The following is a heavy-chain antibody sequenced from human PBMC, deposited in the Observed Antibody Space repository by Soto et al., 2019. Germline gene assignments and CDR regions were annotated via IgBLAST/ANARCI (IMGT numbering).Heavy chain of an antibody. J-gene: IGHJ5*02. Sequence: QVQLVQSGAEVKKPGSSVKVSCKASGGTFSSYAISWVRQAPGQGLEWMGGIIPIFGTANYAQKFQGRVTITADESTSTAYMELSSLRSEDTSVYYCAREKITIFGVVISGWFDPWGQGTLVTVSS. CDR3: AREKITIFGVVISGWFDP. D-gene: IGHD3-3*01. CDR1: GGTFSSYA. V-gene: IGHV1-69*12. CDR2: IIPIFGTA.